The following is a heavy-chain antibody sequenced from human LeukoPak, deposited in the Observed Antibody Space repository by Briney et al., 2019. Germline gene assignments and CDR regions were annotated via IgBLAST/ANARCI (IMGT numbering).Heavy chain of an antibody. J-gene: IGHJ4*02. CDR1: GYTFTSYY. Sequence: ASVKVSCKASGYTFTSYYMHWVRQAPGQGLEWMGIINPSGGSTSYAQKFQGRVTMTRDMSTSTVYMELSSLRSEDTAVYYCARDRRYYDSSGYYPWYFDYWGQGTLVTVSS. CDR2: INPSGGST. CDR3: ARDRRYYDSSGYYPWYFDY. V-gene: IGHV1-46*01. D-gene: IGHD3-22*01.